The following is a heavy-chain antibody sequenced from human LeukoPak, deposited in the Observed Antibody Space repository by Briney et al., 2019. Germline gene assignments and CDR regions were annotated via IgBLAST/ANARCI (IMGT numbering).Heavy chain of an antibody. CDR1: GGSISSYY. Sequence: SETLSLTCTVSGGSISSYYWGWIRQPPGKGLEWIGSISYRGSTYYNPSLKSRVTISVDTSKNQFSLKLSSVTAADTAVYYCARDGSSWYKFNYYFDYWGQGTLVTVSS. CDR2: ISYRGST. J-gene: IGHJ4*02. CDR3: ARDGSSWYKFNYYFDY. D-gene: IGHD6-13*01. V-gene: IGHV4-39*02.